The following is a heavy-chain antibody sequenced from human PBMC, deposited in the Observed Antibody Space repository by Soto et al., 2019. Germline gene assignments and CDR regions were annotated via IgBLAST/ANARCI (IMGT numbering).Heavy chain of an antibody. V-gene: IGHV3-30*18. D-gene: IGHD3-22*01. Sequence: VQLVESGGGVVQPGRSLRLSCAASGFIFSSYGMHWVRQAPGKGLEWVAGISHDGSKKYYADSVKGRFTISRDNSKNTLYLQMNSLRAEDTAVYYCAKDRTDPPWTMIGLWGRGTLVTVSS. CDR2: ISHDGSKK. CDR3: AKDRTDPPWTMIGL. CDR1: GFIFSSYG. J-gene: IGHJ2*01.